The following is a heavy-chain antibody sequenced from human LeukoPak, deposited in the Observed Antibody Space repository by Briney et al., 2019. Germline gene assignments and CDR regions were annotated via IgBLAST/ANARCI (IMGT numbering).Heavy chain of an antibody. V-gene: IGHV3-9*01. CDR2: ISWNSGSI. J-gene: IGHJ4*02. CDR1: GFTFDDYA. D-gene: IGHD2-2*01. CDR3: AKDKGLYCSSTSCYYFDY. Sequence: PGGSLRLSCAASGFTFDDYAMHWVRQAPGKGLEWVSGISWNSGSIGYADSVKGRFTISRDNAKNSLYLQMNSLRAEDTALYYCAKDKGLYCSSTSCYYFDYWGQGTLVTVSS.